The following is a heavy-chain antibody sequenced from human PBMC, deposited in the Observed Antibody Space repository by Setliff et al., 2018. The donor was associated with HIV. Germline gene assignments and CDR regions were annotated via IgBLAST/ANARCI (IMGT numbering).Heavy chain of an antibody. Sequence: HPGGSLRLSCAASGFTFSSFAMHWVRQAPGKGLEWVAFIRYDGNNKYYADSVKGRFTISRDNAKNSLYLQMNSLRAEDTAVYYCARDWVSMDRGASMDVWGKGTTVTVSS. D-gene: IGHD3-10*01. CDR3: ARDWVSMDRGASMDV. V-gene: IGHV3-30*02. CDR2: IRYDGNNK. CDR1: GFTFSSFA. J-gene: IGHJ6*03.